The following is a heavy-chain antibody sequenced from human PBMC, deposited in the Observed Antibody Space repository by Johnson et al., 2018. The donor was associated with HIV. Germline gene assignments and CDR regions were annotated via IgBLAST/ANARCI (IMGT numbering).Heavy chain of an antibody. J-gene: IGHJ3*02. CDR2: IRSNGGST. Sequence: VQLVESGGGLVQPGGSLRLSCAASGFTFSTSAMPWVRQAPGKGLEYVSAIRSNGGSTFCANSVKGRFTISRDNSKNTLYLQMGSLRAEDMAVYYCARAGLTYTLDAFDIWGQGTLVTVSS. D-gene: IGHD3-16*01. CDR1: GFTFSTSA. V-gene: IGHV3-64*01. CDR3: ARAGLTYTLDAFDI.